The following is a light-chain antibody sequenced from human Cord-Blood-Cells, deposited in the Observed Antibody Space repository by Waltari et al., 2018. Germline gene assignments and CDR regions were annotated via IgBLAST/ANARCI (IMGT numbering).Light chain of an antibody. CDR1: QSVSSY. Sequence: EIVLTQSPATLSLSPGERATLPCRASQSVSSYLAWYQQKPGQALRLLIYDASNRATGIPARFSGSGSGTDFTLNISSLEPEDFAVYYCQQRRHWPWTFGQGTKVEIK. J-gene: IGKJ1*01. CDR3: QQRRHWPWT. CDR2: DAS. V-gene: IGKV3-11*01.